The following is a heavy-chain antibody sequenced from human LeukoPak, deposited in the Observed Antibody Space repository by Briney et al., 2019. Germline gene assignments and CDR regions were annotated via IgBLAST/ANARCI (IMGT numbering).Heavy chain of an antibody. CDR3: ARSDDYVWGSYRQDY. V-gene: IGHV3-30*04. D-gene: IGHD3-16*02. J-gene: IGHJ4*02. CDR1: GFTFSSYA. CDR2: ISYDGSNK. Sequence: GGSLRLSCAASGFTFSSYAMHWVRQAPGKGLEWVAVISYDGSNKYYADSVKGRFTISRDNSKNTLYLQMNSLRAEDTAVYYCARSDDYVWGSYRQDYWGQGTLVTVSS.